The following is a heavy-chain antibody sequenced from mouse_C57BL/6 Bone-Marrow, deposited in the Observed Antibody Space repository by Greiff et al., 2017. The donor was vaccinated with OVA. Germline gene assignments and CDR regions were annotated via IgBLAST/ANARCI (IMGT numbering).Heavy chain of an antibody. CDR2: IHPSDSDT. CDR1: GYTFTSYW. D-gene: IGHD2-3*01. CDR3: AMRGDGYKRAMDY. Sequence: QVQLKQPGAELVKPGASVKVSCKASGYTFTSYWMHWVKQRPGQGLEWIGRIHPSDSDTNYNQKFKGKATLTVDKSSSTAYMQLSSLTSEDSAVYYCAMRGDGYKRAMDYWGQGTSVTVSS. J-gene: IGHJ4*01. V-gene: IGHV1-74*01.